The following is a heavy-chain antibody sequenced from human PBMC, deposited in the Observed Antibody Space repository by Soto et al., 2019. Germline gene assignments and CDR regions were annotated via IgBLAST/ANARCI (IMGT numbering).Heavy chain of an antibody. J-gene: IGHJ3*02. V-gene: IGHV3-30*03. D-gene: IGHD3-22*01. Sequence: PGGSLRLSCAASGFTLSSYGRHWVRQAPGNGPEWVAVISYDGSNKYYAYSVTGRFTISRDNSKNTLYLQMNSLRAEDTAVYYCATDLITMIVVVMPRRAFVIWGQGTMVTVSS. CDR1: GFTLSSYG. CDR2: ISYDGSNK. CDR3: ATDLITMIVVVMPRRAFVI.